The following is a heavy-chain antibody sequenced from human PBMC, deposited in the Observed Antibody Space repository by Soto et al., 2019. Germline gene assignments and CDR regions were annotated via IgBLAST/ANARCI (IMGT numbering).Heavy chain of an antibody. D-gene: IGHD3-3*01. Sequence: GGSLRLSCAASGFTFSSYAMSWVRQAPGKGLEWVSAISGSGGSTYYADSVKGRFTISRDNSKNTLYLQMNSLRAEDTAVYYCAKGGHVDDFWSGYPHATDYWGQGTLVTVSS. V-gene: IGHV3-23*01. CDR2: ISGSGGST. CDR1: GFTFSSYA. CDR3: AKGGHVDDFWSGYPHATDY. J-gene: IGHJ4*02.